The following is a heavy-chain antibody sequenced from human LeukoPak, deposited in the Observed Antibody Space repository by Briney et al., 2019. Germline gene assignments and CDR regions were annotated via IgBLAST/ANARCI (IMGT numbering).Heavy chain of an antibody. J-gene: IGHJ4*02. CDR2: INTDSGNP. CDR1: GYSFNSQG. D-gene: IGHD5-12*01. Sequence: GASVKVSCKASGYSFNSQGMNWVRQAPGQGLEWMGWINTDSGNPTYAQGFTGRFVFSLDTSVSTAYLQISSLKAEDTAVYYCASVRGYSGYELDYWGQGTLVTVSS. V-gene: IGHV7-4-1*02. CDR3: ASVRGYSGYELDY.